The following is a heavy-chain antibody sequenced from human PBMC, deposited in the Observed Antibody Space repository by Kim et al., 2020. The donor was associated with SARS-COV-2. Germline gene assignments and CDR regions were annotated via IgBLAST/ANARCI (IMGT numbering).Heavy chain of an antibody. CDR1: GFTFSSYS. J-gene: IGHJ4*02. V-gene: IGHV3-21*01. Sequence: GGSLRLSCAASGFTFSSYSMNWVRQAPGKGLEWVSSISSSSSYIYYADSVKGRFTISRDNAKNSLYLQMNSLRAEDTAVYYCATYSLLWFGDRDWDYWGQGTLVTVSS. D-gene: IGHD3-10*01. CDR2: ISSSSSYI. CDR3: ATYSLLWFGDRDWDY.